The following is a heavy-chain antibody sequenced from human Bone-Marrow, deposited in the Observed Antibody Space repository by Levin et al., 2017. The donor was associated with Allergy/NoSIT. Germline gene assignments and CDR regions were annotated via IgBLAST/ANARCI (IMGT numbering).Heavy chain of an antibody. D-gene: IGHD4-17*01. CDR1: GGSISSGGYY. V-gene: IGHV4-31*03. CDR2: IYYSGST. J-gene: IGHJ6*03. Sequence: LRLSCTVSGGSISSGGYYWSWIRQHPGKGLEWIGYIYYSGSTYYNPSLKSRVTISVDTSKNQFSLKLSSVTAADTAVYYCAREVTTVTKITPPYYYYYYYMDVWGKGTTVTVSS. CDR3: AREVTTVTKITPPYYYYYYYMDV.